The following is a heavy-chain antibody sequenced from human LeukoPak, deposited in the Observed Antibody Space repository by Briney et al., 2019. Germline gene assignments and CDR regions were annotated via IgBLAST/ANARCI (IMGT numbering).Heavy chain of an antibody. J-gene: IGHJ4*02. D-gene: IGHD5-18*01. CDR2: IYHSGST. CDR3: ARLRYSYGYFDY. Sequence: SETLSLTCTVSGGSISSSSYYWGWIRQPPGKGLEWIGSIYHSGSTYYNPSLKSRVTISVDTSKNQFSLKLSSVTAADTAVYYCARLRYSYGYFDYWGQGTLVTVSS. CDR1: GGSISSSSYY. V-gene: IGHV4-39*07.